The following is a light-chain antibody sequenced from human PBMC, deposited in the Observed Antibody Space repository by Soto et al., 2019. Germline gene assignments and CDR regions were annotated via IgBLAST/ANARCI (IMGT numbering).Light chain of an antibody. V-gene: IGLV1-44*01. CDR1: NSNIGSNT. J-gene: IGLJ2*01. Sequence: QSVLTQPPSASGTPGQRVTISCSGSNSNIGSNTANWYQQLPGTAPKLLIYGNDQRPSGVPDRFSGSKSGTSASLAISGLQSEDEADYYCAAWDDSLNGLVVFGGGTKVTVL. CDR3: AAWDDSLNGLVV. CDR2: GND.